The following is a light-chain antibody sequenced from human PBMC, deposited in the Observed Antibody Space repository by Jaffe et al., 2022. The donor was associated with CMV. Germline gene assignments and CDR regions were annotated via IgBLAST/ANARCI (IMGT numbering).Light chain of an antibody. Sequence: HSALTQPASVSGSPGQSITISCTGTSSDVGSGQFVSWYQQHPGKAPNLVISEVSKRPSGVSNRFSGSKSGYTASLTISGLQAEDEADYYCCSYAGSFTWVFGGGTKLTVL. CDR1: SSDVGSGQF. J-gene: IGLJ3*02. V-gene: IGLV2-23*02. CDR2: EVS. CDR3: CSYAGSFTWV.